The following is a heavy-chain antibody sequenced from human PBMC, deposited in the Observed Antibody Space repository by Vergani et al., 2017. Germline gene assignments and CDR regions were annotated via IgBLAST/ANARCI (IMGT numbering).Heavy chain of an antibody. J-gene: IGHJ4*02. V-gene: IGHV5-51*03. CDR3: ARIPSGITIFGVVRGSYYFDY. Sequence: EVQLVQSGAEVKKPGESLKISCKGSGYSFTSYWIGWVRQMPGKGLEWMGIIYPGDSDTRYSPSFQGQVTTSADKSISTAYLQWSSLKASDTAMYYCARIPSGITIFGVVRGSYYFDYWGQGTLVTVSS. CDR2: IYPGDSDT. D-gene: IGHD3-3*01. CDR1: GYSFTSYW.